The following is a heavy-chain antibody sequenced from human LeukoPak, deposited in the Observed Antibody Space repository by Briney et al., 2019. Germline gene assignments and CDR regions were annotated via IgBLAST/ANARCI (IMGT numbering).Heavy chain of an antibody. CDR1: GGSISSSSYY. J-gene: IGHJ4*02. CDR2: IYYIGST. D-gene: IGHD6-19*01. CDR3: ATGIAVAGIFSDH. V-gene: IGHV4-39*01. Sequence: SETLSLTCTVSGGSISSSSYYWGWIRQPPGKGLEWIGSIYYIGSTYYNPSLKSRVTISVDTSKNQFSLNLGSVTAADTAVYYCATGIAVAGIFSDHWGQGTLVTVSS.